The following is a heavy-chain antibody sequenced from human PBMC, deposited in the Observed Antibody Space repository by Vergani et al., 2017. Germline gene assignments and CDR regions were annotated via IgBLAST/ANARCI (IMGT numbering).Heavy chain of an antibody. D-gene: IGHD3-22*01. V-gene: IGHV4-34*01. CDR3: ARGPITMMGAEYYFDY. CDR2: INHSGST. J-gene: IGHJ4*02. CDR1: GGSFSGYY. Sequence: QVQLQQWGAGLLKPSETLSLTCAVYGGSFSGYYWSWIRQPPGKGLEWIVEINHSGSTNYNPSLKSRVTISVDTSKNQVSLKLSSVTAADTAVYYGARGPITMMGAEYYFDYWGQGTLVTVSS.